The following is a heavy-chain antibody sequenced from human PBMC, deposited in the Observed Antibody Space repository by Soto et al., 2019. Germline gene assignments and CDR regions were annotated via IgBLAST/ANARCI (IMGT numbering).Heavy chain of an antibody. Sequence: SQTLSPTCAVSAGSISSGGYSWSWIRQPPGKGLEWIGYIYQSGSTYYNPSLKSRVTISVDRSRNQFSLKLSSVTAADTAVYFCATQSYSNSGAYYYYAMDVWGQGTTVTVSS. J-gene: IGHJ6*02. CDR2: IYQSGST. CDR3: ATQSYSNSGAYYYYAMDV. CDR1: AGSISSGGYS. D-gene: IGHD4-4*01. V-gene: IGHV4-30-2*01.